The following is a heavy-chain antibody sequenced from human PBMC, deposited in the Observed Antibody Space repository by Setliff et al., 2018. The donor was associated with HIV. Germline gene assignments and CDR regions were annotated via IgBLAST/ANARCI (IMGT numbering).Heavy chain of an antibody. CDR3: ARDRIEGATDAFDI. J-gene: IGHJ3*02. Sequence: VKVSCKASGYIFTDYYIHWVRQAPAQGLEWMGWINPNSGATNYAQKFQGRVTMTRATSISTAYMDLSRLRSDDTAVYYCARDRIEGATDAFDIWGQGTMVTVSS. CDR2: INPNSGAT. CDR1: GYIFTDYY. D-gene: IGHD1-26*01. V-gene: IGHV1-2*02.